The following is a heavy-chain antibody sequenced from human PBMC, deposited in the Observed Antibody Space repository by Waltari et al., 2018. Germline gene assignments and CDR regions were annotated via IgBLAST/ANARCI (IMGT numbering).Heavy chain of an antibody. CDR3: ARQFYYGSGTG. Sequence: EVQLLQPGAEVKTPGESLTIPCKDGYSSNTYWIAWARQMPGKGLEYMGIIFPGDSDTTYSPSFQGQVTISADKSTRTAFLQWSSLKASDTATYYCARQFYYGSGTGWGPGTLVTVSS. V-gene: IGHV5-51*01. D-gene: IGHD3-10*01. CDR1: YSSNTYW. CDR2: IFPGDSDT. J-gene: IGHJ4*02.